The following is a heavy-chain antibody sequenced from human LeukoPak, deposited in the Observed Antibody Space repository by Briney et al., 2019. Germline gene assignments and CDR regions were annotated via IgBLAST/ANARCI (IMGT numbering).Heavy chain of an antibody. J-gene: IGHJ4*02. CDR3: ARGTGYSMGGYYFDY. CDR1: GGSISSYY. Sequence: SETLSLTCTVSGGSISSYYWSWIRQPPGKGLEWIGYIYYSGSTNYNPSLKSRVTISVDTSKSQFSLKLSSVTAADTAVYYCARGTGYSMGGYYFDYWGQGTLVTVSS. CDR2: IYYSGST. D-gene: IGHD5-18*01. V-gene: IGHV4-59*01.